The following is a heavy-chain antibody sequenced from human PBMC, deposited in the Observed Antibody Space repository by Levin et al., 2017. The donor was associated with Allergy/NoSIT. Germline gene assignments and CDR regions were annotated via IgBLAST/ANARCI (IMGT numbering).Heavy chain of an antibody. CDR1: GGSISNYY. CDR2: VYNTGST. V-gene: IGHV4-59*01. J-gene: IGHJ3*02. CDR3: ARQRSGSYYDDGFDI. Sequence: SETLSLTCTVSGGSISNYYWSWIRQPPGKGLEWIGYVYNTGSTKCNPSLKSRVTISVDTSKNQFSLHLNSVTAADTAVYYCARQRSGSYYDDGFDIWDQGTMVTVSS. D-gene: IGHD3-10*01.